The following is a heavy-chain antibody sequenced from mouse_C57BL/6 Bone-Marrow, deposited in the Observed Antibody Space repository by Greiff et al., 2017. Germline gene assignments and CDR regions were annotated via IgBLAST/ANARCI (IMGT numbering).Heavy chain of an antibody. CDR3: ARRGADGYYDY. Sequence: EVQLVESGGGLVQPGGSLKLSCAASGFTFSDYGMAWVRQAPRKGPEWVAFISNLAYSIYYADTVTGRFPISRENAKNTLYLEMSSLRSEDTAMYYCARRGADGYYDYWGQGTTLTVSS. J-gene: IGHJ2*01. D-gene: IGHD2-3*01. CDR1: GFTFSDYG. CDR2: ISNLAYSI. V-gene: IGHV5-15*01.